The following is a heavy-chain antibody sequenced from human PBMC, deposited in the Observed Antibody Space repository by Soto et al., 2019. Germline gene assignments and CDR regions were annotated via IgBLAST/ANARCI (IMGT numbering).Heavy chain of an antibody. J-gene: IGHJ6*02. D-gene: IGHD3-10*01. CDR1: GGTFSSYT. Sequence: SVKVSFKGSGGTFSSYTISWVRQAPGQGLEWMGRIIPILGIANYAQKFQGRVTITADKSTSTAYMELSSLRSEDTAVYYCASLMSSGYYYGMDVWGQGTTVTGSS. CDR3: ASLMSSGYYYGMDV. V-gene: IGHV1-69*02. CDR2: IIPILGIA.